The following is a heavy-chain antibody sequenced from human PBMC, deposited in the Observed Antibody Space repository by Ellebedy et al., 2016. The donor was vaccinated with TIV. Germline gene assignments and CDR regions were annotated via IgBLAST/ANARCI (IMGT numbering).Heavy chain of an antibody. CDR2: IYYSGNT. CDR1: GGSIGSYF. CDR3: ARDSGLGSGWDGDYADV. D-gene: IGHD6-19*01. V-gene: IGHV4-59*01. J-gene: IGHJ6*03. Sequence: SETLSLTCSVSGGSIGSYFWSWIRQPPGKGLEWIGYIYYSGNTKNNPSLKGRVTISVDTPKNQLSLKLSSVTAADTAVYYCARDSGLGSGWDGDYADVWGMGTTVTVSS.